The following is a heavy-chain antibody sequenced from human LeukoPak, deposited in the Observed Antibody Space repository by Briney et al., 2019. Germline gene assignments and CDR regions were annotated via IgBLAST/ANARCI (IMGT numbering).Heavy chain of an antibody. Sequence: ASVKVSCKASGGTFSNHAINWVRQATGQGLEWMGRIIPILGIAKYAQKFQGRVTITADKSTSTAYMELTSLRSEDTAFYYCARGWDSTGSYYYYGMDVWGQGTTVTVSS. V-gene: IGHV1-69*04. D-gene: IGHD3-22*01. J-gene: IGHJ6*02. CDR1: GGTFSNHA. CDR2: IIPILGIA. CDR3: ARGWDSTGSYYYYGMDV.